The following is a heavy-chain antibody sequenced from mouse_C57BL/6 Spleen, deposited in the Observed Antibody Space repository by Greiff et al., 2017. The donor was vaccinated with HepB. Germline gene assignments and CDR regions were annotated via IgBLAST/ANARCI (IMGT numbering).Heavy chain of an antibody. CDR3: ARGAYYFDY. J-gene: IGHJ2*01. CDR2: ISDGGSYT. CDR1: GFTFSSYA. Sequence: EVQGVESGGGLVKPGGSLKLSCAASGFTFSSYAMSWVRQTPEKRLEWVATISDGGSYTYYPDNVKGRFTISRDNAKNNLYLQMSHLKSEETAMYYCARGAYYFDYWGQGTTLTVSS. V-gene: IGHV5-4*01.